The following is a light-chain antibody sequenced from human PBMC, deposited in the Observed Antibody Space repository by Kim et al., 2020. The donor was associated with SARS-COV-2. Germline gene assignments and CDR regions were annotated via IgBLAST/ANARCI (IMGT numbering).Light chain of an antibody. CDR2: AAS. Sequence: PGESAALACRASQSVSSYIAWYQHKPGQPPRLLIYAASKRATDIPARFSGSGFGTDFTLTISSLEPEDSAIYYCQQRNNWATFGQGTKVDIK. CDR1: QSVSSY. V-gene: IGKV3-11*01. CDR3: QQRNNWAT. J-gene: IGKJ1*01.